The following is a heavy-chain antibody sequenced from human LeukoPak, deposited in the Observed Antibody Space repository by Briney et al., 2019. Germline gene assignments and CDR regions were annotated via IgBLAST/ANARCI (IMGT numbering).Heavy chain of an antibody. CDR3: ARWDRFHGV. CDR2: ISSTSTYI. Sequence: PGGSLRLSCVASGFTFSTYSMNWVRQAPGKGLEWVSSISSTSTYIYYADSVKGRFTISRDNAKNSLYLQMNNLRAEDTAVYYCARWDRFHGVWGQGTLVTVSS. CDR1: GFTFSTYS. J-gene: IGHJ4*02. D-gene: IGHD1-14*01. V-gene: IGHV3-21*01.